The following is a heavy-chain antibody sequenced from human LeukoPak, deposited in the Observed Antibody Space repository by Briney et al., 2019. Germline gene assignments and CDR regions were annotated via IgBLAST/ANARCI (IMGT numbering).Heavy chain of an antibody. CDR1: GFTFSSYG. D-gene: IGHD3-22*01. CDR3: AKDKKTYYYDSSGYPYFQH. J-gene: IGHJ1*01. V-gene: IGHV3-30*02. CDR2: IRYDGSNK. Sequence: PGGSLRLSCAASGFTFSSYGMHWVRQAPGKGLEWVAFIRYDGSNKYYADSVKGRFTISRDNSKNTLYLQMNSLRAEDTAVYYCAKDKKTYYYDSSGYPYFQHWGQGTLVTVSS.